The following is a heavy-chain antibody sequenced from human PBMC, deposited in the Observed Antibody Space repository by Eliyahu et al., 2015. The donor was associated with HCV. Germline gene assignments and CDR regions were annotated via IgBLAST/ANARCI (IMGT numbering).Heavy chain of an antibody. CDR3: ATLPGIAAAGLGMDV. V-gene: IGHV4-34*01. CDR2: INHSGST. J-gene: IGHJ6*02. Sequence: QVQLQQWGAGLLKPSETLSLTCAVYGGSFSGYYWSWIRQPPGKGLEWIGEINHSGSTNYNPSLKSRVTISVDTSKNQFSLKLSSVTAADTAVYYCATLPGIAAAGLGMDVWGQGTTVTVSS. CDR1: GGSFSGYY. D-gene: IGHD6-13*01.